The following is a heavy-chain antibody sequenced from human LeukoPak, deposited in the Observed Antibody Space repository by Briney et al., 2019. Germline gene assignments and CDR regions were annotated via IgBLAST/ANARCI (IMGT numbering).Heavy chain of an antibody. CDR3: ARDPAMGGYFDY. CDR2: ISYDGSNK. Sequence: PGRSLRLSCAASGFTFSSYAMHWVRQAPGKGLEWVAVISYDGSNKYYADSVKGRFTISRDNSKNTLYLQMNSLRAEDTAVYYCARDPAMGGYFDYWGQGTLVTVSS. CDR1: GFTFSSYA. V-gene: IGHV3-30-3*01. J-gene: IGHJ4*02. D-gene: IGHD5-18*01.